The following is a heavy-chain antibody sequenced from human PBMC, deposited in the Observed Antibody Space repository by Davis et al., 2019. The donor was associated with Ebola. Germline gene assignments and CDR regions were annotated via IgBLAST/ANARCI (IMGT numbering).Heavy chain of an antibody. D-gene: IGHD1-26*01. V-gene: IGHV5-10-1*01. Sequence: GESLKISCKGSGYSFTSYWISWVRQMPGKGLEWMGRIDPSDSYTNYSPSFQGHVTISADKSISTAYLQWSSLKASDTAMYYCARRGSYYAPFDYWGQGTLVTVSS. CDR1: GYSFTSYW. CDR2: IDPSDSYT. J-gene: IGHJ4*02. CDR3: ARRGSYYAPFDY.